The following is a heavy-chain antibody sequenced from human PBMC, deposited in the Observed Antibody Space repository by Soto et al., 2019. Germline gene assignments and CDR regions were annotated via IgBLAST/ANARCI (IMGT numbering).Heavy chain of an antibody. CDR1: GYTFTSYD. V-gene: IGHV1-8*01. CDR3: AREWSAAGNYYGMDV. J-gene: IGHJ6*02. CDR2: MNTNNGYT. D-gene: IGHD6-13*01. Sequence: AASVKVSCKTSGYTFTSYDINWVRQASGQGLEWVGWMNTNNGYTAYAPKFQGRVTVTRNTSIRTVYMELSSLRSEDTAVYYCAREWSAAGNYYGMDVWGQGTTATVSS.